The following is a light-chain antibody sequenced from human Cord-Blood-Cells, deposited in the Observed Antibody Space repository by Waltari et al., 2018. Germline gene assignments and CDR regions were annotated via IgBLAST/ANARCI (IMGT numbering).Light chain of an antibody. V-gene: IGLV2-14*01. CDR2: DVS. CDR1: RSDVGVYNY. CDR3: SSYTSSSTSWV. Sequence: QSALTQPASVSGSPGQSITISCTGTRSDVGVYNYVSWYQQHPGKAPKLMIYDVSKRPSGVSNRFSGSKSGNTASLTISGLQAEDEADYYCSSYTSSSTSWVFGGGTKLTVL. J-gene: IGLJ3*02.